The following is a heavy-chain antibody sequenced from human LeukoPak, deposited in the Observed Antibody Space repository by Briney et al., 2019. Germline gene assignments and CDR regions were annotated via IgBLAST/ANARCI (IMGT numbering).Heavy chain of an antibody. D-gene: IGHD3-16*01. CDR1: GFTFSSYG. CDR2: IKQDGSEK. Sequence: GGSLRLSCAASGFTFSSYGMHWVRQAPGKGLEWVANIKQDGSEKYYVDSVKGRFTISRDNAKNSLYLQMNSLRAEDTAVYYCARDTKMITFGTNWFDPWGQGTLVTVSS. CDR3: ARDTKMITFGTNWFDP. V-gene: IGHV3-7*01. J-gene: IGHJ5*02.